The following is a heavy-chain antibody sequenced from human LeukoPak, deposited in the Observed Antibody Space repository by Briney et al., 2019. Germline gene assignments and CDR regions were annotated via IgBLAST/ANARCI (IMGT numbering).Heavy chain of an antibody. V-gene: IGHV1-69*13. J-gene: IGHJ4*02. CDR1: GGTFSSYA. CDR2: IIPIFGTA. Sequence: GASVKVSCKASGGTFSSYAISWVRQAPGQGLEWMGGIIPIFGTANYAQKFQGRVTITADESTSTAYMELSSLRSEDTAMYYCARDRDGYNLNYWGQGTLVTVSS. CDR3: ARDRDGYNLNY. D-gene: IGHD5-24*01.